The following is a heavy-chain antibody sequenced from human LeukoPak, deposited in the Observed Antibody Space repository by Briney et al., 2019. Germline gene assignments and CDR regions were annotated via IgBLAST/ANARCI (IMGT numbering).Heavy chain of an antibody. J-gene: IGHJ5*02. CDR3: ARDNYGDCNWFDP. V-gene: IGHV3-21*01. Sequence: GGSLRLSCAASGFTFSSYSMNWVRQAPGKGLEWVSSISSSSSYIYYADSVKGRFTISRDNAKNSLYLQMNSLRAEDTAVYYCARDNYGDCNWFDPWGQGTLVTVSS. CDR2: ISSSSSYI. D-gene: IGHD4-17*01. CDR1: GFTFSSYS.